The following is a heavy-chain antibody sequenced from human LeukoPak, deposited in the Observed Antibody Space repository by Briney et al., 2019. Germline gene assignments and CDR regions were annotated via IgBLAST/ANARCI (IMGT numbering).Heavy chain of an antibody. J-gene: IGHJ4*02. CDR3: ARVGRYCSSTSCYYPYYFDY. CDR1: GGSFSGYY. V-gene: IGHV4-34*01. D-gene: IGHD2-2*01. Sequence: SETLSLTCAVYGGSFSGYYWRWIRQPPRKGLEWIGEIKHSGSTNYNPSLKSRVTISVDTTKNKFSRKLNSVTAADTAVYYIARVGRYCSSTSCYYPYYFDYWGQGTLVTVSS. CDR2: IKHSGST.